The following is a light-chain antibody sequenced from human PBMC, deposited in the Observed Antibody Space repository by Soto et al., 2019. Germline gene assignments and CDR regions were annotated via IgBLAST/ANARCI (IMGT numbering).Light chain of an antibody. V-gene: IGLV2-14*01. CDR1: SSDFGDSTY. Sequence: QSVLTQPASVSGSPGQSITVSCTGTSSDFGDSTYVSWYQQHPGKAPRLIIYDVNNRPSGVAARFSASRSGNTASLTISGLQAEDGADYYCTTYTRSGLIVFGTGTKSPS. CDR2: DVN. J-gene: IGLJ1*01. CDR3: TTYTRSGLIV.